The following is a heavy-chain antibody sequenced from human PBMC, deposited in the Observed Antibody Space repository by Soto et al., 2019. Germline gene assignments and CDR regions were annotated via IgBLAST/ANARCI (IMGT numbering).Heavy chain of an antibody. V-gene: IGHV1-8*01. CDR1: GYTFTSYD. Sequence: ASVKVSCKASGYTFTSYDINWVRQATGQGLEWMGWMNPNSGNTGYAQKLQGRVTMTTDTSTSTAYMELRSLRSDDTAVYYCARDHYYDILTGVDYWGQGTLVTVSS. CDR3: ARDHYYDILTGVDY. J-gene: IGHJ4*02. CDR2: MNPNSGNT. D-gene: IGHD3-9*01.